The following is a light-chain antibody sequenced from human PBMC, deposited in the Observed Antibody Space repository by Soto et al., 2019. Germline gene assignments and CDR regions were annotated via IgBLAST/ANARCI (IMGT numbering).Light chain of an antibody. Sequence: QSVLTQPPSVSGAPGQRVTISCTGSRSNIGAGYDVHWYQQLPGTAPKFLIYGNSNRPSWVPDRFSGSKSGTSASLAITGLQAEDEADYYCQSYDSSLSGSVFGGGTKLTVL. J-gene: IGLJ2*01. CDR1: RSNIGAGYD. CDR2: GNS. CDR3: QSYDSSLSGSV. V-gene: IGLV1-40*01.